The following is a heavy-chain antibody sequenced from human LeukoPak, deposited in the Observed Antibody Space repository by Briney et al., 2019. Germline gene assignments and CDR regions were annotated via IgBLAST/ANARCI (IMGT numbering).Heavy chain of an antibody. V-gene: IGHV3-15*01. J-gene: IGHJ4*02. CDR3: STSLRGSDCCLDY. D-gene: IGHD2-21*02. CDR2: IKSKTDGGTT. CDR1: GFTFSDAW. Sequence: GGSLRLSCAASGFTFSDAWVSWVRQAPGMGLEWVGRIKSKTDGGTTDYAAPVKGRFTISRDDSSGTLYLLMNSLKIEDTAVYYCSTSLRGSDCCLDYWGQGTLVAVSS.